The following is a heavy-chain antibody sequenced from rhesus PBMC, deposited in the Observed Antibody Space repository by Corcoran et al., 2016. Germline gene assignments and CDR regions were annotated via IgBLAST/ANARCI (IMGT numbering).Heavy chain of an antibody. J-gene: IGHJ2*01. Sequence: QVQLQESGPGLVKPSETLSLTCAVPGGSISAYFYWNWIRQPPGKGLDEIGNIYGNRTNTYYTPSPKSRVTISKDTSKNHFFLKLISVTAADTAVYYCARLTLWYFDVWGPGTPITISS. CDR1: GGSISAYFY. CDR3: ARLTLWYFDV. V-gene: IGHV4S9*01. CDR2: IYGNRTNT.